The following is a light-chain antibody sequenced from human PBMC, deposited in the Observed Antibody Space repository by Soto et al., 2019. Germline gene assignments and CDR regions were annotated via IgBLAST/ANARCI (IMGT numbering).Light chain of an antibody. V-gene: IGKV3-11*01. CDR2: DAS. CDR3: QQRSSWPLT. Sequence: EIVLTQSPATLSLSPGERATLSCRASQSVGSFLAWYQQKAGQAPRLLIYDASNRATDIPARFRGSGSGTDFTLTITTLKPEDFAVYYCQQRSSWPLTFGGGTKVDIK. CDR1: QSVGSF. J-gene: IGKJ4*01.